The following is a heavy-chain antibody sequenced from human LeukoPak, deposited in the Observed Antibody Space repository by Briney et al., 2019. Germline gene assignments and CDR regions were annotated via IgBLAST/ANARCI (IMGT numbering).Heavy chain of an antibody. J-gene: IGHJ4*02. CDR2: VASGIPA. V-gene: IGHV3-13*01. CDR3: VREARGYHHAYIDY. D-gene: IGHD5-18*01. CDR1: RFTHCSHD. Sequence: GGPLTLPCTASRFTHCSHDMLWVRHIPGQGREGVAVVASGIPALYADSVRGRFTVSREDARNSLYLQMNSLRAGATAAYYCVREARGYHHAYIDYWGQGTLVTVSS.